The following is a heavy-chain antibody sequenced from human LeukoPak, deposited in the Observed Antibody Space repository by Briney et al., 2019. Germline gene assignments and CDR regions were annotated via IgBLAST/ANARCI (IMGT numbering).Heavy chain of an antibody. CDR2: INHSGST. V-gene: IGHV4-34*01. J-gene: IGHJ6*02. CDR1: GVSFSGYY. D-gene: IGHD3-22*01. Sequence: SETLSLTCAVYGVSFSGYYWSWIRQPPGKGLEWIGEINHSGSTNYNPSLKSRVTISVDTSKNQFSLKLSSVTAADTAVYYCARDRPNYYDSSGSPGYGMDVWGQGTTVTVSS. CDR3: ARDRPNYYDSSGSPGYGMDV.